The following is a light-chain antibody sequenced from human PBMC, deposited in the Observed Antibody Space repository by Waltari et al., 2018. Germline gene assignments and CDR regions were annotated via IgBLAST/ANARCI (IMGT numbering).Light chain of an antibody. Sequence: QSVLTQPPSASGTPGQRVTISCSGSSTNIGSNYTYWYQKLPGTAPKPLLYRNNQRPSGVPDRFSGSKSGTSASLAISGLRSEDEADYYCTTWDDSLSGYVFGTGTKVTVL. CDR2: RNN. J-gene: IGLJ1*01. CDR1: STNIGSNY. V-gene: IGLV1-47*01. CDR3: TTWDDSLSGYV.